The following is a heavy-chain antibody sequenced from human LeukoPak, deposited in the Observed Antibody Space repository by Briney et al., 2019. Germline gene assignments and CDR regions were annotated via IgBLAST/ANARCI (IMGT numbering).Heavy chain of an antibody. CDR1: GFTFSSYA. Sequence: PGGSLRLSCASSGFTFSSYAMSWFRQAPGEGLEWVSAISGSGGSTYYADSVKGRFTISRDNSKNTLHLQMNSLRAEDTAVYYCAKKPRWFDPWGQGTLVTVSS. CDR3: AKKPRWFDP. J-gene: IGHJ5*02. CDR2: ISGSGGST. V-gene: IGHV3-23*01.